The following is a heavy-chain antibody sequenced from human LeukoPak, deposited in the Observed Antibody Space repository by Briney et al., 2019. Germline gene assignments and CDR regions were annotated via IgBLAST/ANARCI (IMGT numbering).Heavy chain of an antibody. CDR1: GFTFSSYA. CDR3: AKVLSPYSSGWYPYFDY. J-gene: IGHJ4*02. Sequence: PGGSLRLSCAASGFTFSSYAMSWVRQAPGKGLEWVSAISGSGGSTYYADSVKGRFTISRDNSKNTLYLQMNSLRAEDTAVYYCAKVLSPYSSGWYPYFDYWGQGTLVTVSS. V-gene: IGHV3-23*01. D-gene: IGHD6-19*01. CDR2: ISGSGGST.